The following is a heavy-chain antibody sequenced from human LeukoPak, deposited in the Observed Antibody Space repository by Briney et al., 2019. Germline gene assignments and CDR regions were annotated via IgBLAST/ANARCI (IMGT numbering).Heavy chain of an antibody. J-gene: IGHJ6*03. CDR3: ARDVLLWFGKSELDYYYYMDV. CDR1: GFTFSGSA. D-gene: IGHD3-10*01. Sequence: RGSLRLSCAASGFTFSGSAMHWVRQASGKGLEWVGRIRSKANSYATAYAASVKGRFTISRDDSKNTAYLQMNSLRAEDTAVYYCARDVLLWFGKSELDYYYYMDVWGKGTTLTVSS. CDR2: IRSKANSYAT. V-gene: IGHV3-73*01.